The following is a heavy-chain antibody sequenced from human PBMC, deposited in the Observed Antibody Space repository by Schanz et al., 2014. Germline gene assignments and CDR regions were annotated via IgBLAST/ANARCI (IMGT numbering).Heavy chain of an antibody. J-gene: IGHJ4*02. D-gene: IGHD6-19*01. CDR1: GFTLSSYA. V-gene: IGHV3-30-3*01. Sequence: VQLLESGGGLVQPGGSLRLSCAASGFTLSSYAMHWVRQAPGKGLEWVAVISYDGSNKYYADSVKGRFSISRDNAKNSLFLQMNRLRAEDTALYYCAIIGVMVAVAGTRADYWGQGTLVTVSS. CDR3: AIIGVMVAVAGTRADY. CDR2: ISYDGSNK.